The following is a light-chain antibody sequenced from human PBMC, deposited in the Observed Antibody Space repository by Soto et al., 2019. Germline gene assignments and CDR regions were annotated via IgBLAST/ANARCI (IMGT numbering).Light chain of an antibody. CDR1: SSNIGAGYD. Sequence: QSALTQPPSVSGAPGQRVTISCTGSSSNIGAGYDVHWYQQLPGTAPKLLIFGDSNRPSGVPDRFSGSKSGTSASLAITGLQADDEADYYCQSSDSRLSGSDVFGTGTKLTVL. J-gene: IGLJ1*01. CDR2: GDS. V-gene: IGLV1-40*01. CDR3: QSSDSRLSGSDV.